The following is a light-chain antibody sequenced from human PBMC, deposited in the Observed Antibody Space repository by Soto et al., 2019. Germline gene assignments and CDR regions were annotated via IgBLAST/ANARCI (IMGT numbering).Light chain of an antibody. CDR3: QHYYSSSPGT. V-gene: IGKV3-20*01. Sequence: EIVLTQSPGTLSLSPGESVTLSCRASQSVGRDYLAWFQHKPGQAPRLLVHHASTRATGVPDRFSGSGSGTDFTFTVSRLEPEDFATYYCQHYYSSSPGTFGQGTKVEIK. CDR1: QSVGRDY. J-gene: IGKJ1*01. CDR2: HAS.